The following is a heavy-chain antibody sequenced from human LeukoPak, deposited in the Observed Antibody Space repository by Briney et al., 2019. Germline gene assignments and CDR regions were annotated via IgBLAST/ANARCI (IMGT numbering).Heavy chain of an antibody. CDR3: ARPGSSSWSDHYYFNY. CDR2: IYYSGST. Sequence: KPSQTLSLTCTVSGGSISSSSYYWGWIRQPPGKGLEWIGSIYYSGSTYYNPSLKSRVTISVDTSKNQFSLKLSSVTAADTAVYYCARPGSSSWSDHYYFNYWGQGTLVTVSS. CDR1: GGSISSSSYY. J-gene: IGHJ4*02. V-gene: IGHV4-39*01. D-gene: IGHD6-13*01.